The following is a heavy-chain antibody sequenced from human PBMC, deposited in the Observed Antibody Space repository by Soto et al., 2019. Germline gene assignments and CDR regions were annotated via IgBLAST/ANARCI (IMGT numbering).Heavy chain of an antibody. CDR1: GGSISSGGYY. J-gene: IGHJ4*02. CDR3: ARIGQGGSWHGDYFDY. D-gene: IGHD2-15*01. CDR2: IYYSGST. Sequence: LSLTCTVSGGSISSGGYYWSWIRQHPGKGLEWIGYIYYSGSTYYNPSLKSRVTISVDTSKNQFSLKLSSVTAADTAVYYCARIGQGGSWHGDYFDYWGQGTLVTVSS. V-gene: IGHV4-31*03.